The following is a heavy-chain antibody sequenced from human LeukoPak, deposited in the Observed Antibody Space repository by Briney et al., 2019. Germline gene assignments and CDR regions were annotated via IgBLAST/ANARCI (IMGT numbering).Heavy chain of an antibody. J-gene: IGHJ5*02. CDR3: ARSTYYYDSSGYYYYWFDP. CDR2: IYHSGST. D-gene: IGHD3-22*01. CDR1: GGSISSYY. Sequence: ASETLSLTCTVSGGSISSYYWSWIRQPPGKGLEWIGYIYHSGSTYYNPSLKSRVTISVDRSKNQFSLKLSPVTAADTAVYYCARSTYYYDSSGYYYYWFDPWGQGTLVTVSS. V-gene: IGHV4-59*12.